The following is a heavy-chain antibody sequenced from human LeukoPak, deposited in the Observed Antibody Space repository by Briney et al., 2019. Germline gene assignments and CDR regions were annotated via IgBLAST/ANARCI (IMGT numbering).Heavy chain of an antibody. J-gene: IGHJ6*03. CDR2: IYYSGST. Sequence: PSETLSLTCTVSGGSISSSSYYWGWIRQPPGKGQEWIGSIYYSGSTYYNPSLKSRVTISVDTSKNQFSLKLSSVTAADTAVYYCARERYEVSEGIVRDYYYYMDVWGKGTTVTVSS. V-gene: IGHV4-39*07. D-gene: IGHD2/OR15-2a*01. CDR1: GGSISSSSYY. CDR3: ARERYEVSEGIVRDYYYYMDV.